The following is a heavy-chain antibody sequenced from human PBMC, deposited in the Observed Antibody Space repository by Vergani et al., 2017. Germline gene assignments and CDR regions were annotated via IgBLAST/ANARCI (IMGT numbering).Heavy chain of an antibody. Sequence: EVQLVESGGGLVKPGGSLRLSCAASGFTFSSYEMNWVRQAPGKGLEWVSYISSSSSYIYYADAVKGRFTISRDNAKNSLYLQMNSLRAEDTAVYYCARVGPGIAVAGPEFDYWGQGTLVTVSS. CDR2: ISSSSSYI. D-gene: IGHD6-19*01. V-gene: IGHV3-48*03. CDR1: GFTFSSYE. J-gene: IGHJ4*02. CDR3: ARVGPGIAVAGPEFDY.